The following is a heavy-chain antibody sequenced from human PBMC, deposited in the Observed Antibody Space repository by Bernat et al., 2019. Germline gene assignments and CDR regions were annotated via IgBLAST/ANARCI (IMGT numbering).Heavy chain of an antibody. CDR1: GGSFSGYY. Sequence: QVQLQQWGAGLLKPSETLSLTCAVYGGSFSGYYWSWIRQPPGKGLEWIGEINHSGSTNNNPSLKSRVTISVDTSKNQFALKLSSVTAADTAVYYCARDYVGYFDLWGRGTLVTVSS. CDR3: ARDYVGYFDL. CDR2: INHSGST. D-gene: IGHD3-16*01. J-gene: IGHJ2*01. V-gene: IGHV4-34*01.